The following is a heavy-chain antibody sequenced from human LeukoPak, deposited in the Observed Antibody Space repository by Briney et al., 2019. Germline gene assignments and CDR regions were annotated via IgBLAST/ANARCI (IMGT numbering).Heavy chain of an antibody. CDR3: ARDRGYYYDSSGYIGYYFGY. Sequence: SETLSLTCTVSGGSISSGSYYWSWIRQPAGKGLEWIGRIYTSGSTNYNPSLKSRVTISVDTSKNQFSLKLSSVTAADTAVYYCARDRGYYYDSSGYIGYYFGYWDQGTLVTVSS. D-gene: IGHD3-22*01. CDR1: GGSISSGSYY. V-gene: IGHV4-61*02. J-gene: IGHJ4*02. CDR2: IYTSGST.